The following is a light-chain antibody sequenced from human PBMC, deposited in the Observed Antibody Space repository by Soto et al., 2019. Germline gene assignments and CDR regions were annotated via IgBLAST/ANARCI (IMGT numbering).Light chain of an antibody. CDR2: EVR. CDR1: MRDVGAYNL. J-gene: IGLJ3*02. CDR3: SAYTARSTLV. Sequence: QSALTQPASVSGSAGQSITISCSGTMRDVGAYNLVSWYQQHPGTAPKLIIYEVRNRPSGISSRFSGSRSGNTASLTISGLQSGGGGGYYCSAYTARSTLVFGGGTKVTVL. V-gene: IGLV2-14*01.